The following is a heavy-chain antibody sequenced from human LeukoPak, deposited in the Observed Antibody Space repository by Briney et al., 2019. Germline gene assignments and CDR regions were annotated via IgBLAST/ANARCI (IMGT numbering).Heavy chain of an antibody. J-gene: IGHJ3*02. D-gene: IGHD6-25*01. CDR2: ISSSSSYI. V-gene: IGHV3-21*01. CDR3: AREGGGHNAFDI. Sequence: PGGSLRLSCAASGFTFSSYSMNWVRQAPGKGLEWVSSISSSSSYIYYADSVKGRFTISRDNAKNSLYLQMNSLRAEDTAVYYCAREGGGHNAFDIRGQGTMVTVSS. CDR1: GFTFSSYS.